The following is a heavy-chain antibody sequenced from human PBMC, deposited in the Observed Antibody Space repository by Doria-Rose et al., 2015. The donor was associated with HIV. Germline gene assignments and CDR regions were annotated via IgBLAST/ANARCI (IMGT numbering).Heavy chain of an antibody. CDR3: AKGKGRVGSAWAPYFDY. J-gene: IGHJ4*02. CDR2: LSGNAIIT. CDR1: A. D-gene: IGHD6-25*01. V-gene: IGHV3-23*01. Sequence: AMDWVRQAPGNGPEWVSSLSGNAIITYYADSVKGRFTISRDNSKNTLYLQINSLRAEDTAEYFCAKGKGRVGSAWAPYFDYWGQGALVTVSS.